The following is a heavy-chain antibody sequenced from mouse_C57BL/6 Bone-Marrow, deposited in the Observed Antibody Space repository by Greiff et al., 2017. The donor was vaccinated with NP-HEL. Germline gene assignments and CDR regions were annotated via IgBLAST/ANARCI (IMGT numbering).Heavy chain of an antibody. Sequence: QVQLQQPGAELVMPGASVKLSCKASGYTFTSYWMHWVTQRPGQGLAWIGEIDPSASYTNYNTTIKRKSTLTVDKSSSTAYMQLSSLTSEDSAVYYCAKEAAQGYYYAMDYWGQGTSVTVSS. J-gene: IGHJ4*01. D-gene: IGHD3-2*02. CDR3: AKEAAQGYYYAMDY. CDR1: GYTFTSYW. CDR2: IDPSASYT. V-gene: IGHV1-69*01.